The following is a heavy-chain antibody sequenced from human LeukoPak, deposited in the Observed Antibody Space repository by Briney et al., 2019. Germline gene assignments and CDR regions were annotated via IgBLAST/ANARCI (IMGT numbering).Heavy chain of an antibody. Sequence: PGGSLRLSCAASGLTFSSDSINCGRQAPWEGLDWGSAISSSRSYIYYAVSVQGRFTIPRDNARNSLYLQMNSLRAEDTAVYYCARDGLAAATLHWCFDLWGRGTLVTVSS. CDR1: GLTFSSDS. CDR3: ARDGLAAATLHWCFDL. V-gene: IGHV3-21*01. D-gene: IGHD2-15*01. J-gene: IGHJ2*01. CDR2: ISSSRSYI.